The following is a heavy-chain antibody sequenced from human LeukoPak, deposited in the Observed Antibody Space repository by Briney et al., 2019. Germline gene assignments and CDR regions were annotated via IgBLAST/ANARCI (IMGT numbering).Heavy chain of an antibody. Sequence: GGSLRLSCAASGFTFDDYTMHWVRQAPGKGLGWVSLISWDGGSTYYADSVKGRFTISRDNSKNSLYLQMNSLRTEDTALYYCAKDKSSGRSGYFDYWGQGTLVTVSS. CDR3: AKDKSSGRSGYFDY. CDR1: GFTFDDYT. J-gene: IGHJ4*02. V-gene: IGHV3-43*01. CDR2: ISWDGGST. D-gene: IGHD3-3*01.